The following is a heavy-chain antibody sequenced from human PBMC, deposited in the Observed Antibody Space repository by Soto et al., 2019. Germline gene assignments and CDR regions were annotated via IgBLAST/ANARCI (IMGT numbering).Heavy chain of an antibody. CDR2: ISSSSSYI. J-gene: IGHJ6*02. V-gene: IGHV3-21*01. CDR3: ARDFGVVIGYGMDV. D-gene: IGHD3-3*01. CDR1: GFTFSSYS. Sequence: PVGSLRLSCAASGFTFSSYSMNWVRQAPGKGLEWVSSISSSSSYIYYADSVKGRFTISRDNAKNSLYLQMNSLRAEDTAVYYCARDFGVVIGYGMDVWGQGTTVTVS.